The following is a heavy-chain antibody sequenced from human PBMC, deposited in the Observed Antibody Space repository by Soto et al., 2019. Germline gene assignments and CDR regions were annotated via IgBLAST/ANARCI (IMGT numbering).Heavy chain of an antibody. CDR1: GYTFTSYD. D-gene: IGHD3-3*01. Sequence: ASVKVSRKDSGYTFTSYDINWVRQATGQGLEWMGWMNPKSGNTGYAQKVQGRVTMTRNTSINTAYMELSSLRSEDTSVYYCASEAYDFWSRSHRFDPWGQGTLVTVSS. V-gene: IGHV1-8*01. CDR3: ASEAYDFWSRSHRFDP. J-gene: IGHJ5*02. CDR2: MNPKSGNT.